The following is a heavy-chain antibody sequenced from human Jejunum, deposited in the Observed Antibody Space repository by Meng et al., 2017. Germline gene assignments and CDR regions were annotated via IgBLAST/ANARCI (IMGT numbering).Heavy chain of an antibody. V-gene: IGHV1-2*06. CDR2: ISPHSGGT. Sequence: VQLVQFGAEGKEPGASVKVSCKASGYTFTASSLNWVRQAPGQGLEWMGRISPHSGGTDYAQNFQGRVTLTRDTSISTAYMQMSGLTSDDTAVYYCARDPGLDRWGRGTLVTVSS. CDR1: GYTFTASS. CDR3: ARDPGLDR. J-gene: IGHJ5*02.